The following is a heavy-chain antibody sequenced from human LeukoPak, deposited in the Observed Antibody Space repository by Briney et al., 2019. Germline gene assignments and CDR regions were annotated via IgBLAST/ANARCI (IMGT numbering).Heavy chain of an antibody. CDR1: GFTFSSYA. D-gene: IGHD5-18*01. V-gene: IGHV3-30*14. Sequence: PGGSLRLSCAASGFTFSSYAMHWVRQAPGKGLEWVAVISYDGSNKYYADTVKGRFTISRDNSKNTLYLQMNSLRAEDTAVYYCARVEHTAMVNYYYYGMDVWGQGTTVTVSS. CDR3: ARVEHTAMVNYYYYGMDV. CDR2: ISYDGSNK. J-gene: IGHJ6*02.